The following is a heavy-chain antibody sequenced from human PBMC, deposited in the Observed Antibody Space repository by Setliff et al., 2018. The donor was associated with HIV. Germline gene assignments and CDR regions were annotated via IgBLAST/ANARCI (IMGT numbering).Heavy chain of an antibody. V-gene: IGHV3-21*01. D-gene: IGHD6-19*01. CDR1: EFNFNNYN. CDR3: ARGPPGSSIGWYVGY. CDR2: ISRDDRYI. Sequence: GSLRLSCAGSEFNFNNYNMNWVRQAPGKGLEWVSSISRDDRYIYYADTVKGRFTISRDNAKNSLYLQMNSLRAEDTAVYYCARGPPGSSIGWYVGYWGQGTLVTVS. J-gene: IGHJ4*02.